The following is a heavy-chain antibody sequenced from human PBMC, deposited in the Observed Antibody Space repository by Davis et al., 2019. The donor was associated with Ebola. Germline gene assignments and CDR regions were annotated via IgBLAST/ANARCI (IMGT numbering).Heavy chain of an antibody. J-gene: IGHJ4*02. CDR2: IYPGDSDT. Sequence: GESLKISCKGSGYSFTSYWIGWVRQMPGKGLEWMGIIYPGDSDTRYGPSFQGQVTMSADKSISTAYLQWSSLKASDTAMYYCARQRDGYNWDFDYWGQGTLVTVSS. CDR1: GYSFTSYW. V-gene: IGHV5-51*01. D-gene: IGHD5-24*01. CDR3: ARQRDGYNWDFDY.